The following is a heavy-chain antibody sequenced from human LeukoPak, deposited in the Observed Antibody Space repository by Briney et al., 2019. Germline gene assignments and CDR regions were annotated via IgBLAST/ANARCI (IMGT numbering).Heavy chain of an antibody. CDR3: ARAHYYDSSGYSMINWFDP. CDR2: ISSSSSYI. Sequence: GGSLRLSCAASGFTFSSYSMNWVRQAPGKGLEWVSSISSSSSYIYYADSVKGRFTISRDNAKNSLYLQMNSLRAEDTAVYYCARAHYYDSSGYSMINWFDPWGQGTLVTVSS. J-gene: IGHJ5*02. D-gene: IGHD3-22*01. V-gene: IGHV3-21*01. CDR1: GFTFSSYS.